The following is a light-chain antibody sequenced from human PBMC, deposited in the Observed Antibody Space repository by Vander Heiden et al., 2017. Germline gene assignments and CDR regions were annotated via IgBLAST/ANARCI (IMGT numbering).Light chain of an antibody. CDR3: SAYTSSHTLV. CDR1: SSDVGGYNY. CDR2: DVS. V-gene: IGLV2-14*03. J-gene: IGLJ3*02. Sequence: QSALPQPASVPVSPGQSFTIPCTGTSSDVGGYNYVSWYQQRPGKAPELMIYDVSTRPSGVSNRFSGSKSGNTASLTISGLQAEDEADYYCSAYTSSHTLVFGGGTKLTVL.